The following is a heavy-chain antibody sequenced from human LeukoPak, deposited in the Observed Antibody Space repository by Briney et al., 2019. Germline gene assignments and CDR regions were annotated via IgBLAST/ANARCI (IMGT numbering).Heavy chain of an antibody. J-gene: IGHJ3*02. V-gene: IGHV3-30*18. CDR3: AKVRKLEASRDAFDI. CDR1: GFTFSSYG. Sequence: PGRSLRLSCAASGFTFSSYGMHWVRQAPGKGLEGVAVISYDGSNKYYADSVKGRFTISRDNSKNTLYLQMNSLRAEDTAVYYCAKVRKLEASRDAFDIWGQGTMVTVSS. CDR2: ISYDGSNK. D-gene: IGHD1-1*01.